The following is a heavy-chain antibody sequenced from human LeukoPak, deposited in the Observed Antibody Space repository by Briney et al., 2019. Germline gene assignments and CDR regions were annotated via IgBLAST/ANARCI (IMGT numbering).Heavy chain of an antibody. CDR2: ISGSGGST. V-gene: IGHV3-23*01. CDR3: AKDREYSSSWGY. D-gene: IGHD6-13*01. Sequence: GGSLRLSCTASGFTFSSYAMNWVRQAPGKGLEWVSAISGSGGSTYYADSVKGRFTFSRDNSKNMLYLQMSSLRAEDTAVYYCAKDREYSSSWGYWGQGTLVTVSS. CDR1: GFTFSSYA. J-gene: IGHJ4*02.